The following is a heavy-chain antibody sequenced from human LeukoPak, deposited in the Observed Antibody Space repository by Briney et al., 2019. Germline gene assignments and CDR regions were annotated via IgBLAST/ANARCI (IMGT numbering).Heavy chain of an antibody. V-gene: IGHV4-61*02. CDR2: IYTSGST. Sequence: PSETLSLTCTVSGGSISSGSYYWSWIRQPAGKGLEWIGRIYTSGSTNYNPSLKSRVTISVDTSKNQFSLKLSSVTAADTAVYYCARDLAGTGYYFDYWGQGTLVTVSS. CDR3: ARDLAGTGYYFDY. CDR1: GGSISSGSYY. D-gene: IGHD6-19*01. J-gene: IGHJ4*02.